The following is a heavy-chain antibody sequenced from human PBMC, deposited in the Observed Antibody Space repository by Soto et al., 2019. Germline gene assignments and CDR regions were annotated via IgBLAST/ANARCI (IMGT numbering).Heavy chain of an antibody. CDR1: GDTFTDYY. D-gene: IGHD2-21*02. V-gene: IGHV1-46*01. Sequence: QVQLMQSGAEVKKPGASVKVSCKASGDTFTDYYIHWVRQAPGQGLEWMGTVNPSGGHTTYAQHFLGRVTMTRDTSTSTLHMELTSLRSEDTAVYYCARGGHVVVVTAALDYWGQGTLVTVSS. CDR3: ARGGHVVVVTAALDY. CDR2: VNPSGGHT. J-gene: IGHJ4*02.